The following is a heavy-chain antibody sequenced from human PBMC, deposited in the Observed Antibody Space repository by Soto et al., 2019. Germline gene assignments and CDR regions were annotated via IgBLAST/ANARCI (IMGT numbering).Heavy chain of an antibody. CDR1: GYTFTSYG. D-gene: IGHD2-2*02. J-gene: IGHJ6*02. CDR2: ISAYNGNT. Sequence: ASAKLSCKASGYTFTSYGISWVRQAPGQGLELMGWISAYNGNTNYAQKLQGRVTMTTDTSTSTAYMELRSLRSDDTAVYYCARDIVVVPAAIRAYYYYGMDVWGQGTTVTVSS. CDR3: ARDIVVVPAAIRAYYYYGMDV. V-gene: IGHV1-18*04.